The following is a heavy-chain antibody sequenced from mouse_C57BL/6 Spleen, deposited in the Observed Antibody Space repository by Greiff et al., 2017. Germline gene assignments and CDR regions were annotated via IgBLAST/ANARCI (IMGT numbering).Heavy chain of an antibody. D-gene: IGHD1-1*01. J-gene: IGHJ1*03. CDR1: GYTFTSYW. CDR2: IDPSDSYT. Sequence: QVQLQQPGAELVMPGASVKLSCKASGYTFTSYWMHWVKQRPGQGLEWIGEIDPSDSYTNYNQKFKGKSTLTVDKSSSTAYMQLSSLTSEDSAVYYCARRGTTVNLNGWGTGTTVTVSS. CDR3: ARRGTTVNLNG. V-gene: IGHV1-69*01.